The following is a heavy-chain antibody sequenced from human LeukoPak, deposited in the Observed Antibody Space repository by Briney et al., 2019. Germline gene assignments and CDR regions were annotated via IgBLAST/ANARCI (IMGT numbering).Heavy chain of an antibody. CDR3: ARGPVALPNDRLSLFFDF. CDR1: GASINTYY. V-gene: IGHV4-34*01. CDR2: VKHDGDT. Sequence: PSETLSLTCAVYGASINTYYWTWIRQSPDQGLEWIGEVKHDGDTNVNPSLRSRVVMSVDASKNQFSLKMTSVTAADTAIYFCARGPVALPNDRLSLFFDFWGQGTLVTVSS. D-gene: IGHD2-8*01. J-gene: IGHJ5*01.